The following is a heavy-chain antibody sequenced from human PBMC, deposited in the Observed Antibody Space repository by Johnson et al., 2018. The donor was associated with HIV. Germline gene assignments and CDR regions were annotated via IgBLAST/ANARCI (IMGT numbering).Heavy chain of an antibody. CDR2: IRYDGSNK. V-gene: IGHV3-30*02. Sequence: VQLVESGGGVVQPGGSLRLSCAASGFTFSSYGMHWVRQAPGKGLEWVAFIRYDGSNKYYADSLKGRFAISRDNSRNTLDLRMDSLRVEDTAVYYCAREAYYARAFDLWGQGTMVTVSS. CDR1: GFTFSSYG. J-gene: IGHJ3*01. D-gene: IGHD3-3*01. CDR3: AREAYYARAFDL.